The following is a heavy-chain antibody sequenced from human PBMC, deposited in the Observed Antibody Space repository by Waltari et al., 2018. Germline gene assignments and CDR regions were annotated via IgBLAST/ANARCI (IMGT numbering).Heavy chain of an antibody. CDR1: GGSISSSSYY. CDR2: IYYSGST. J-gene: IGHJ4*02. CDR3: ARHGRPRDWGDVDY. Sequence: QLQLQESGPGLVKPSETLSLTCTVSGGSISSSSYYWGWIRQPPGKGLGWIGSIYYSGSTYYNPSLKSRVTISVDTSKNQFSLKLSSVTAADTAVYYCARHGRPRDWGDVDYWGQGTLVTVSS. V-gene: IGHV4-39*01. D-gene: IGHD7-27*01.